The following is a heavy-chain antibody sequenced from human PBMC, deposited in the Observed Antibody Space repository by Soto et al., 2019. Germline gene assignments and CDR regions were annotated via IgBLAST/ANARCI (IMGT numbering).Heavy chain of an antibody. D-gene: IGHD3-22*01. CDR3: ARANVKYYYDSSGYYSRTYNWFDH. V-gene: IGHV4-34*01. Sequence: SETLSLTCAVYGGSFSGYYWSWILQPPGKGLDCSGELNHRRSTNYNPSLKSRVTISVDTSKNQFPLKLSSGIVADTAVYYCARANVKYYYDSSGYYSRTYNWFDHWGQGTLVTVS. CDR1: GGSFSGYY. CDR2: LNHRRST. J-gene: IGHJ5*02.